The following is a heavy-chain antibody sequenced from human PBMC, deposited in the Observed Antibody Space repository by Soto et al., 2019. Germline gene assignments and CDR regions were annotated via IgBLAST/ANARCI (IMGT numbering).Heavy chain of an antibody. CDR2: ISGDGGSI. CDR1: GFTFDDYA. V-gene: IGHV3-43*02. D-gene: IGHD2-21*02. J-gene: IGHJ4*02. CDR3: AKGDSRGYCYDY. Sequence: GGSLRLSCAASGFTFDDYAMHWVRQAPGKGLGWVSLISGDGGSIYYADSVKGRFTISRDNSKNSLYLQMNSLRTEDNALYYCAKGDSRGYCYDYWGQGTLVTVSS.